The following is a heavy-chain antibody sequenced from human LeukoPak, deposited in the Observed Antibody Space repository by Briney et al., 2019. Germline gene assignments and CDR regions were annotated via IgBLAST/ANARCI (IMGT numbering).Heavy chain of an antibody. V-gene: IGHV3-11*04. J-gene: IGHJ4*02. Sequence: GGSLRLSCAASGVTFSDYYMSWIRQAPGKGLEWVSYISSSGSTIYYADSVKGRFTISRDNAKNSLYLQMNSLRAEDTAVYYCARGYTIFGVVPHPHYWGQGTLVTVSS. D-gene: IGHD3-3*01. CDR1: GVTFSDYY. CDR2: ISSSGSTI. CDR3: ARGYTIFGVVPHPHY.